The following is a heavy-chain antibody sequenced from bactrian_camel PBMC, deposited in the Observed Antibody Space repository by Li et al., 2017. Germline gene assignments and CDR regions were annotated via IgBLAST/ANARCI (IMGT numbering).Heavy chain of an antibody. CDR2: VARDGTT. Sequence: VQLVESGGGSVQAGGSLRLSCAASGSIHSRAHMGWFRQAAGKQREGVAAVARDGTTYYADSVKGRSTISKDVAENKMYLQMNDLSSEDTARYYCAKDHSRLWACASGAEKWQVLGQGTQVTVS. D-gene: IGHD1*01. V-gene: IGHV3S53*01. J-gene: IGHJ4*01. CDR1: GSIHSRAH.